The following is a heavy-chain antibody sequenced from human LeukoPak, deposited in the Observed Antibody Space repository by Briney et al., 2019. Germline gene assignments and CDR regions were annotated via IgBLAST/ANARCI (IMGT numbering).Heavy chain of an antibody. CDR2: INHSGST. CDR3: ARRRGYCTNGVCLRQGNWFDP. CDR1: GGSFSGYY. V-gene: IGHV4-34*01. D-gene: IGHD2-8*01. J-gene: IGHJ5*02. Sequence: SETLSLTCAVYGGSFSGYYWSWIRQPPGKELEWIGEINHSGSTNYNPSLKSRVTISVDTSKNQFSLKLSSVTAADTAVYYCARRRGYCTNGVCLRQGNWFDPWGQGTLVTVSS.